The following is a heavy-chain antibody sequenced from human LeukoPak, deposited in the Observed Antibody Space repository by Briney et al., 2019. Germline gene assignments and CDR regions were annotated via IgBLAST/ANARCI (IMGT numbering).Heavy chain of an antibody. CDR1: GFTLSNAW. D-gene: IGHD3-22*01. V-gene: IGHV3-15*01. CDR3: SKYYNYSDGFWYHFDY. Sequence: SGGSLRLSCAVSGFTLSNAWIRWVRQAPGKGLEWVGLIKSNTEGGTTDYAAPVKGRFTISRDDSKNTLYLQMNSLKTEDRAVYNCSKYYNYSDGFWYHFDYWGQGTLVTVSS. CDR2: IKSNTEGGTT. J-gene: IGHJ4*02.